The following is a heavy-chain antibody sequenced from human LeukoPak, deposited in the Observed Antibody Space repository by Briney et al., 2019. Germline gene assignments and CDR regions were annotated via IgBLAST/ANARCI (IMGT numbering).Heavy chain of an antibody. D-gene: IGHD4-17*01. CDR1: GYTFTSYG. V-gene: IGHV1-18*01. CDR3: ARTLTYGDFSPDFDY. Sequence: ASVKVSCTASGYTFTSYGISWVRQAPGQGLEWMGWISAYNGNTNYAQKLQGRVTMTTDTSTSTAYMELRSLRSDDTAVYYCARTLTYGDFSPDFDYWGQGTLVTVSS. CDR2: ISAYNGNT. J-gene: IGHJ4*02.